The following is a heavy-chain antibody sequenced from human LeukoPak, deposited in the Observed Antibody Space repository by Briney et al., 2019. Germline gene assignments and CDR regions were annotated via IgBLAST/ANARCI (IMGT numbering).Heavy chain of an antibody. CDR1: GGSFSGYY. D-gene: IGHD4/OR15-4a*01. CDR2: INHSGST. Sequence: SETLSLTCAVYGGSFSGYYWSWIRQPPGKGLEWIGEINHSGSTNYNPSLKSRVTISVDTSKNQFSLKLSSVTAADTAVYYCARRQLTIVPHYYYYGMDVWGQGTTVTVSS. J-gene: IGHJ6*02. V-gene: IGHV4-34*01. CDR3: ARRQLTIVPHYYYYGMDV.